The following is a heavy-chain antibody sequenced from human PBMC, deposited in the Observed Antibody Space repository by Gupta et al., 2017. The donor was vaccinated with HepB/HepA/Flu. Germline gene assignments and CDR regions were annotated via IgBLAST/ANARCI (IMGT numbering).Heavy chain of an antibody. CDR1: GFIFDQWA. V-gene: IGHV3-9*01. D-gene: IGHD1-1*01. J-gene: IGHJ6*02. CDR3: VRENKNEGRDV. CDR2: YYLVGDIG. Sequence: EVLLVESGGTLVQPGRSLRLSCVVSGFIFDQWAMHWVRQVPGKGLEWVAGYYLVGDIGGESDSVKGRFNNSRENQKNTLFSQNTAVGAEATAVYVWVRENKNEGRDVWGRGTTVTVSS.